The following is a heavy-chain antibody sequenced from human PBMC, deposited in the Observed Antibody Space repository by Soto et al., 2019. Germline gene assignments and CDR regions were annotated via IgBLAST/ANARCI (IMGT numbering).Heavy chain of an antibody. Sequence: SVKVSCKASGFTFTSSAMQWVRQARGQRLEWIGWIVVGSGNTNYAQKFQERVTITRDMSTSTAYMELSSLRSEDTAVYYCAAGILRYFDWLPQYYFDYWGQGTLVTVSS. CDR1: GFTFTSSA. CDR3: AAGILRYFDWLPQYYFDY. V-gene: IGHV1-58*02. J-gene: IGHJ4*02. D-gene: IGHD3-9*01. CDR2: IVVGSGNT.